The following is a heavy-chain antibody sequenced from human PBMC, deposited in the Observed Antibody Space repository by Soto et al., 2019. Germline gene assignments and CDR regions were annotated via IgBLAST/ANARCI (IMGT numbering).Heavy chain of an antibody. V-gene: IGHV3-30*18. CDR2: LAYDGTKK. J-gene: IGHJ6*02. D-gene: IGHD4-17*01. CDR1: GFTFSSYG. CDR3: AKDVKYGDYYYYGMDV. Sequence: ESGGGVVQPGWSLRLSCAASGFTFSSYGMHWVRQAPGKGLEWVAVLAYDGTKKYYADSVKGRFTISRDNSKNTLYLQMDSLRADDTAVYYCAKDVKYGDYYYYGMDVWGLGTTVTVSS.